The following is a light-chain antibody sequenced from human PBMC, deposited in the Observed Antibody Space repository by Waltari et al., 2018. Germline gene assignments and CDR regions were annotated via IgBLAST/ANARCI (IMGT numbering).Light chain of an antibody. CDR1: QSVSSSY. V-gene: IGKV3-20*01. Sequence: EIVLTQSPGTLSLSPGQGATTSCRASQSVSSSYSAWYQQKPGQAPRLLIYGASNRATDIPDRFTGSGSGTDFTLTINRLEPEDFAVYYCQQYGNSRGSFGQGTKLEIK. J-gene: IGKJ2*03. CDR2: GAS. CDR3: QQYGNSRGS.